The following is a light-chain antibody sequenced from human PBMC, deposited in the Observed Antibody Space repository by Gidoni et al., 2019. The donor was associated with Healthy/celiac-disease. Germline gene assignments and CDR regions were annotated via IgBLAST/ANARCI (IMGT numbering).Light chain of an antibody. V-gene: IGKV1-5*01. J-gene: IGKJ3*01. CDR3: QQYNSRPT. CDR1: QSISSW. CDR2: DAS. Sequence: DSQMTQSPSTLSASVGDRVTITCRASQSISSWLAWYQQKPGKAPKLLIYDASSLESGVPSRFSGSGSGTEFTLTISSLQPDDFATYYCQQYNSRPTFGPGTKVDIK.